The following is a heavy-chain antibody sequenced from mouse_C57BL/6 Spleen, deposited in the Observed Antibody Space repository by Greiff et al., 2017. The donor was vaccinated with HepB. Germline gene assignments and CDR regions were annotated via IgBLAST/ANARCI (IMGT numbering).Heavy chain of an antibody. D-gene: IGHD1-1*01. J-gene: IGHJ2*01. CDR2: ISSGSSTI. CDR1: GFTFSDYG. V-gene: IGHV5-17*01. Sequence: EVKLVESGGGLVKPGGSLKLSCAASGFTFSDYGMHWVRQAPEKGLEWVAYISSGSSTIYYADTVKGRFTISRDNAKNTLFLQMTSLRSEDTAMDYCASGYGSSDYFDYWGQGTTLTVSS. CDR3: ASGYGSSDYFDY.